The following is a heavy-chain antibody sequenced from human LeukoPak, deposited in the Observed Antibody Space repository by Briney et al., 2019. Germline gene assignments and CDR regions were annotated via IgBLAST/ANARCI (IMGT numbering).Heavy chain of an antibody. J-gene: IGHJ6*03. CDR1: GFTFNTYT. Sequence: GGSLRLSCASSGFTFNTYTMSWVRQAPGKGLECVSTISGGGGRTDYADSVRGRFTISRDNSKNTVYLQMNSLRAEDTAVYYCAKSSSSWFDYYYYYMDVWGKGTTVTISS. V-gene: IGHV3-23*01. CDR3: AKSSSSWFDYYYYYMDV. D-gene: IGHD6-13*01. CDR2: ISGGGGRT.